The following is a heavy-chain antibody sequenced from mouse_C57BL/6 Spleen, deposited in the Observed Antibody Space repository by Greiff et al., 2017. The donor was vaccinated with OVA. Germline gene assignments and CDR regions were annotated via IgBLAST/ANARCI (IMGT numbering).Heavy chain of an antibody. CDR3: AREDYYGSSGYAMDY. Sequence: VQLQQSGPVLVKPGASVKMSCKASGYTFTDYYMNWVKQSHGKSLEWIGVINPYNGGTSYNQKFKGKATLTVDKSSSTAYMELNSLTSEDSAVYYGAREDYYGSSGYAMDYWGQGTSVTVSS. V-gene: IGHV1-19*01. J-gene: IGHJ4*01. D-gene: IGHD1-1*01. CDR2: INPYNGGT. CDR1: GYTFTDYY.